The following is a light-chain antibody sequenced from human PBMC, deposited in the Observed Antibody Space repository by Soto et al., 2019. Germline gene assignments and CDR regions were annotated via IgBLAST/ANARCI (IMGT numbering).Light chain of an antibody. V-gene: IGKV3-20*01. Sequence: EIVMTQYPATLSVSPGERAALSCRASQSVSSNLAWYQQKPGQAPRLLMYGVSTGATGIPDRFSGSGSGTDFTLTISRLEPEDFAVYFCQVYGSSSKTFGQGTKVE. CDR3: QVYGSSSKT. CDR1: QSVSSN. CDR2: GVS. J-gene: IGKJ1*01.